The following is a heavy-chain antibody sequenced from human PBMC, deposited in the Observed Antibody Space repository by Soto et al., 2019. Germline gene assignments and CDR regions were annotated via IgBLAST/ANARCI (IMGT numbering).Heavy chain of an antibody. J-gene: IGHJ4*02. CDR3: ARDQLAVAVFDY. CDR2: IYYSRST. CDR1: GGSISSGGYY. D-gene: IGHD1-1*01. V-gene: IGHV4-31*03. Sequence: QVQLQESGPGLVKPSQTLSLTCTVSGGSISSGGYYWSWIRQHPGKGLEWIGYIYYSRSTYYNPSLKSRVNISVHTSKNQFALKLSCVTAADTAVYYCARDQLAVAVFDYWGQGTLVTVSS.